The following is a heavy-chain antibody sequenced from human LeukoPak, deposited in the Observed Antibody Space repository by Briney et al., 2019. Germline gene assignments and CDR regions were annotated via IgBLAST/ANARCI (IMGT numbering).Heavy chain of an antibody. V-gene: IGHV3-64*01. CDR2: ISRRGDST. CDR3: ARDRSEYGKNYLDS. J-gene: IGHJ4*02. Sequence: PGGSLRLSCTVSGFIFSNYGMHWVRQALGKGLEYVSAISRRGDSTYYAKSVKGRFATSRDNSKSTLYLQMNSLSIEDTAVYYCARDRSEYGKNYLDSWGQGTLVAVSS. D-gene: IGHD4-17*01. CDR1: GFIFSNYG.